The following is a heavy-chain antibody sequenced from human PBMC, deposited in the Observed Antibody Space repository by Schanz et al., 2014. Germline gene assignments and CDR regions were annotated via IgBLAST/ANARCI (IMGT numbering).Heavy chain of an antibody. Sequence: VQLVESGGDFVQPGGSLRLSCAASGFIFNDYYMNWIRQAPGKGLEWLSYISRDGTTSYYADSVKGRFTISRDNSKSTPYLKRNSRRADDTAVYYCGRPPPLVRGIAGWFGPWGQGSLVTVSS. CDR2: ISRDGTTS. J-gene: IGHJ5*02. CDR3: GRPPPLVRGIAGWFGP. V-gene: IGHV3-11*01. CDR1: GFIFNDYY. D-gene: IGHD3-10*01.